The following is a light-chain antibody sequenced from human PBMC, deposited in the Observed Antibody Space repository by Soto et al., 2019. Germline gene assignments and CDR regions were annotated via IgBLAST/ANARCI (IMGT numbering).Light chain of an antibody. CDR1: QSVSSSY. J-gene: IGKJ4*01. CDR2: GAS. Sequence: EIVLTQSPGTLSLSPGERATLSCRASQSVSSSYLAWYQQKPGQAPRLLIYGASSRATGIPDRFSGSGSGTDFTLTISRLEPEDCALYYCEQYGSSPPVTCGGGTKVEI. V-gene: IGKV3-20*01. CDR3: EQYGSSPPVT.